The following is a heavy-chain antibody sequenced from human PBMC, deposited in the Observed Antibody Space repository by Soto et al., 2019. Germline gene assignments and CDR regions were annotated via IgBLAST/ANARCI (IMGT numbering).Heavy chain of an antibody. D-gene: IGHD2-15*01. CDR3: AKARGGCRHRDFDS. Sequence: VQLVESGGASVQPGRSLRLSCAASGFNFDNFAMHWVRQAPGKGLEWVSGIGWNTGNIGYGDSVEGRFTISRDNAKKTLYLQMDSLRSEDTALYYCAKARGGCRHRDFDSWGQGTLVTVSS. J-gene: IGHJ4*02. CDR1: GFNFDNFA. V-gene: IGHV3-9*01. CDR2: IGWNTGNI.